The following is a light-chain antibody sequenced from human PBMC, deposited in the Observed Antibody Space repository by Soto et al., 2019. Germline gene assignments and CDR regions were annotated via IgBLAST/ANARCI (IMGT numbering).Light chain of an antibody. Sequence: DIQMTQSPSTLSASVGDRVTITCRASQSISSWLAWCQQKPGKAPKLLIYDAFTLENGVPSRFSGSGFGTEYTLTISGLQPDDFATYFCQQYNSYSTFGQGTKVDIK. CDR1: QSISSW. V-gene: IGKV1-5*01. CDR2: DAF. CDR3: QQYNSYST. J-gene: IGKJ1*01.